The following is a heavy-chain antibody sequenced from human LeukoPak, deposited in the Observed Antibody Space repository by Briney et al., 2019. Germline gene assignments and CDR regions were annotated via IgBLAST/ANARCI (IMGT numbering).Heavy chain of an antibody. CDR2: IYYSGST. J-gene: IGHJ5*02. D-gene: IGHD6-13*01. CDR3: ARAYSSSVNWFDP. Sequence: SETLSLTYTVSGGSISSYYWSWIRQPPGKGLEWIGYIYYSGSTNYNPSLKSRVTISVDTSKNQFSLKLSSVTAADTAVYYCARAYSSSVNWFDPWGQGTLVTVSS. CDR1: GGSISSYY. V-gene: IGHV4-59*01.